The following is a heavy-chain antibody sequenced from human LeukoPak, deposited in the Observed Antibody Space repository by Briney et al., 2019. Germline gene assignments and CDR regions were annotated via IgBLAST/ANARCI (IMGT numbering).Heavy chain of an antibody. CDR3: ARGGSSTSTSSLNWFDP. Sequence: SVKVSCKASGGTFSSYAISWVRQAPGQGLEWMGRIIPIFGIANYAQKFQGRVTITADKSTSTAYMELSSLRSEDTAVYYCARGGSSTSTSSLNWFDPWGQGTLVTVSS. CDR2: IIPIFGIA. CDR1: GGTFSSYA. J-gene: IGHJ5*02. D-gene: IGHD2-2*01. V-gene: IGHV1-69*04.